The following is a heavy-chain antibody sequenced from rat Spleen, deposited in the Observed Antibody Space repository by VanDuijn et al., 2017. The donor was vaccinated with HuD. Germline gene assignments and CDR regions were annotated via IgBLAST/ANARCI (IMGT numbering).Heavy chain of an antibody. D-gene: IGHD1-4*01. V-gene: IGHV5-31*01. CDR3: IRETRGYFDY. Sequence: EVQLVESGGGLVQSGRSLKLSCGASGFTFKNYWMTWIRQAPGKGLEWVASISNTGGSTYYPDSVKGRFTISRDNAKSTLYLQMNSLRSEDTASYYCIRETRGYFDYWGQGVMVTVSS. CDR2: ISNTGGST. CDR1: GFTFKNYW. J-gene: IGHJ2*01.